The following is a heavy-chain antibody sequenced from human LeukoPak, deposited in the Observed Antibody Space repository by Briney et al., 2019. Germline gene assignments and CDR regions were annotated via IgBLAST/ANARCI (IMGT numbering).Heavy chain of an antibody. CDR3: ARDIPPPDFWSGYFSTYYFDY. V-gene: IGHV4-34*01. Sequence: ASETLSLTCAVYGGSFSGYYWSWIRQPPGKGLEWIGEINHSGSTNYNPSLKSRVTMSVDTSKNQFSLKLSSVTAADTAVYYCARDIPPPDFWSGYFSTYYFDYWGQGTLVTVSS. CDR2: INHSGST. D-gene: IGHD3-3*01. CDR1: GGSFSGYY. J-gene: IGHJ4*02.